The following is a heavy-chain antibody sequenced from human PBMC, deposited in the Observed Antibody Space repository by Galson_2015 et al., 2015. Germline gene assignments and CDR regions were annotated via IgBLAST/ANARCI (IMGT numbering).Heavy chain of an antibody. V-gene: IGHV4-34*01. J-gene: IGHJ4*02. Sequence: LSLTCGVYGGSFSDYYWNWIRQPPGKGLEWIGEVNHGGRTNYNPSLKSRVTISVDTSRNQFSLKLSSVTAADTAVYYCARVPLGFLEPFDYWSQGTLVSVSS. CDR1: GGSFSDYY. CDR2: VNHGGRT. D-gene: IGHD3-3*01. CDR3: ARVPLGFLEPFDY.